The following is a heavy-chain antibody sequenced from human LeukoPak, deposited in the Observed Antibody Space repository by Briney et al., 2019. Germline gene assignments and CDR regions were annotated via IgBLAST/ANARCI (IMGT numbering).Heavy chain of an antibody. J-gene: IGHJ6*02. V-gene: IGHV3-23*01. D-gene: IGHD3-10*01. CDR3: AKSGGLSGSGRLAMDV. CDR1: GFTFNSYG. CDR2: ISGSGGST. Sequence: GGSLRLSCAASGFTFNSYGMSWVRQAPGKGLEWVSGISGSGGSTYYADSVKSRFTSSRDNSNNTLYVQMNSLRVEDTAVYYCAKSGGLSGSGRLAMDVWGQGTTVTVSS.